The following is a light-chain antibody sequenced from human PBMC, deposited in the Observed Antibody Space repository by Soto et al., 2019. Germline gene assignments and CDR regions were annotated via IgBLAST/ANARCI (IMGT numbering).Light chain of an antibody. CDR2: GAS. CDR3: HQYDNAPQT. V-gene: IGKV3-20*01. CDR1: QTLRRTY. Sequence: IVLTQSQGTLSLCGGERATLSCRASQTLRRTYIAWYQQKPGQAPRVLIYGASKRATGIPDRFSGSGSGTDFSLTISRLEPEDFAVYYCHQYDNAPQTYGQGTKVDIK. J-gene: IGKJ2*01.